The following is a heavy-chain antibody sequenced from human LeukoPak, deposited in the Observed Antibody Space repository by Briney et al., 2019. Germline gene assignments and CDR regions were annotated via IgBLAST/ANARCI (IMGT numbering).Heavy chain of an antibody. D-gene: IGHD3-16*01. V-gene: IGHV1-8*01. CDR2: MNPNSGNT. J-gene: IGHJ4*02. Sequence: ASVKVSCKASGYTFSSYDINWLRQATGQGLEWMGWMNPNSGNTGYAQKLQGRLIMTTNTSISTAYMELSSLTSEDTAMYYCARGQNERDLRLLLYWGQGTLVTVSS. CDR3: ARGQNERDLRLLLY. CDR1: GYTFSSYD.